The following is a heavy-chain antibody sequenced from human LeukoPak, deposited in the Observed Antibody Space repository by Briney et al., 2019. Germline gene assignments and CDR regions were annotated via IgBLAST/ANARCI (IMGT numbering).Heavy chain of an antibody. CDR3: AREIAVAGTSWFDP. D-gene: IGHD6-19*01. J-gene: IGHJ5*02. Sequence: GGSLRLSCAASGFTFSSFAMHWVRQAPGKGLEWVADISYDGSNKYYADSVKGRFTISRDNSKNTLFLQMNSLRPEDTAVYYCAREIAVAGTSWFDPWGQGTLVTVSS. V-gene: IGHV3-30-3*01. CDR1: GFTFSSFA. CDR2: ISYDGSNK.